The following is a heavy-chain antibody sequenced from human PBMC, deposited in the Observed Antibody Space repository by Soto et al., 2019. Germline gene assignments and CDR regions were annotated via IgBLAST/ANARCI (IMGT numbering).Heavy chain of an antibody. CDR1: GFTFSRYW. Sequence: GALRLSSEASGFTFSRYWMSWVRQAPGKGLEWVANIKQDGSEKYYVDSVKGRFTISRDNAKKSIYLQMNSLRAEDKAVYYCARSVWAFDNWGQGTMVTVSS. CDR3: ARSVWAFDN. D-gene: IGHD2-21*01. V-gene: IGHV3-7*01. CDR2: IKQDGSEK. J-gene: IGHJ3*02.